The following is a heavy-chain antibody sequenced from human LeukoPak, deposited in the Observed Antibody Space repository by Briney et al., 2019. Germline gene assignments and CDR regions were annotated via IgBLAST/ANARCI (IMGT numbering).Heavy chain of an antibody. CDR1: GYSISSGYY. Sequence: PSETLSLTCAVSGYSISSGYYWGWIRQPPGKGLEWIGSIYHSGSTNYNPSLKSRVTISVDTSKNQFSLKLSSVTAADTAVYYCARRDYYDSSGYYGSYFDYWGQGTLVTVSS. CDR2: IYHSGST. J-gene: IGHJ4*02. CDR3: ARRDYYDSSGYYGSYFDY. D-gene: IGHD3-22*01. V-gene: IGHV4-38-2*01.